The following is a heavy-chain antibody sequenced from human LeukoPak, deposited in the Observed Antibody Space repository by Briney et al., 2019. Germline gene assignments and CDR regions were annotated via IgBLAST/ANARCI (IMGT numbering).Heavy chain of an antibody. CDR3: ARHLAARFWFDP. D-gene: IGHD6-6*01. CDR1: GGSISSYY. Sequence: PSETLSLTCTVSGGSISSYYWSWIRQPPGKGLEWIGYIYYSGSTNYNPSLKSRVTISVDTSKNQFSLKLSFVTAADTAVYYCARHLAARFWFDPWGQGTLVTVSS. J-gene: IGHJ5*02. CDR2: IYYSGST. V-gene: IGHV4-59*08.